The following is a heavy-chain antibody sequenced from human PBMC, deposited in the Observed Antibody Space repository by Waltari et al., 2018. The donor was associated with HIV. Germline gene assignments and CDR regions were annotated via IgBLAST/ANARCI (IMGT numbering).Heavy chain of an antibody. CDR2: FSWSSGSI. D-gene: IGHD6-6*01. CDR1: GFKFDDYA. Sequence: EVQLVESGGGLVQPGRSLRLPCTASGFKFDDYAMHWVRQSPGKGLEWVSGFSWSSGSIGYADSVKGRFTISRDKARNSLYLDMNILRPEDTAVYYCVKDRGIAVRPPYYFGLDVWGQGTTVTVSS. CDR3: VKDRGIAVRPPYYFGLDV. V-gene: IGHV3-9*01. J-gene: IGHJ6*02.